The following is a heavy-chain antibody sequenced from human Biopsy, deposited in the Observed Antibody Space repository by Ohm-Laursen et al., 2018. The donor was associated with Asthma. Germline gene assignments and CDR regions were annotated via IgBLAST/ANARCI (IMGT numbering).Heavy chain of an antibody. CDR1: GFVFSQSG. V-gene: IGHV3-30*03. CDR2: ISSDGYNK. Sequence: RSLRLSCSASGFVFSQSGMHWVRQAPGKGLEWVALISSDGYNKYYKDSVKGRFTISRDNSKLRLYLEINSLRVEDSAVYYCARESGQDSGGTGAFDRWGQGIMVAVSS. CDR3: ARESGQDSGGTGAFDR. D-gene: IGHD4-23*01. J-gene: IGHJ3*02.